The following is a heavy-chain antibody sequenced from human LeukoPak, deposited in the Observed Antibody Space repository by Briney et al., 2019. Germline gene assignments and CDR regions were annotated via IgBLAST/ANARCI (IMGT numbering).Heavy chain of an antibody. Sequence: ASVKVSCKASGYTLTGYYMHWLRQAPGQGLEWMGWINPNSGDTNYAQKFQGRVTMTRDTSISTAYMELSRLTSDDTAVYYCAKNPYEYYFDYWGQGTLVTVSS. D-gene: IGHD5-12*01. V-gene: IGHV1-2*02. CDR2: INPNSGDT. CDR3: AKNPYEYYFDY. CDR1: GYTLTGYY. J-gene: IGHJ4*02.